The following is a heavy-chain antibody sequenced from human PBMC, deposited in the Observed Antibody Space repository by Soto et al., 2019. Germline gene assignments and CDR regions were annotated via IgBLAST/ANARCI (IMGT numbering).Heavy chain of an antibody. CDR3: ARRIVVVVAARNNWFDP. D-gene: IGHD2-15*01. V-gene: IGHV4-34*01. Sequence: PGGSLRLSCAASGFTFSSYAMSWVRQPPGKGLEWIGEINHSGSTNYNPSLKSRVTISVDTSKNQFSLKLSSVTAADTAVYYCARRIVVVVAARNNWFDPWGQGTLVTVSS. CDR1: GFTFSSYA. CDR2: INHSGST. J-gene: IGHJ5*02.